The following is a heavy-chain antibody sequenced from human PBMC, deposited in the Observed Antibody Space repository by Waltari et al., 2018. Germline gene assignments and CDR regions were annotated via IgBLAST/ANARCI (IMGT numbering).Heavy chain of an antibody. J-gene: IGHJ6*03. Sequence: QVQLQQWGAGLLKPSETLSLTCAVYGGSFSGYYWSWIRQPPGKGLEWVGEIIHSGTTTYTPSLKSRVTISVDTSKNQFSLKLSSVTAADTAVYYCARGPTVTTYYYYYYYMDVWGKGTTVTVSS. CDR2: IIHSGTT. CDR1: GGSFSGYY. V-gene: IGHV4-34*01. CDR3: ARGPTVTTYYYYYYYMDV. D-gene: IGHD4-4*01.